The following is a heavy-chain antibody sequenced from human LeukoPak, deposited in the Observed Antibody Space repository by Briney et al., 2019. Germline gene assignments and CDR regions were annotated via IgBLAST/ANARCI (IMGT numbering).Heavy chain of an antibody. J-gene: IGHJ4*02. Sequence: SSGKVSCKASGGTFSSYAISWVRQAPGQGLEWMGGIIPIFGAANYAQKFQGRVTIPADKSTSTAYMELSRLRSEDTAVYYCARSPLYCSSTSCYESPLYYFDYWGQGTLVTVSS. D-gene: IGHD2-2*01. CDR1: GGTFSSYA. CDR3: ARSPLYCSSTSCYESPLYYFDY. CDR2: IIPIFGAA. V-gene: IGHV1-69*06.